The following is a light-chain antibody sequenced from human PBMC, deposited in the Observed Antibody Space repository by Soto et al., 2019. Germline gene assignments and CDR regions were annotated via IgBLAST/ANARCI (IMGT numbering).Light chain of an antibody. CDR3: QQRSNLPSLT. J-gene: IGKJ4*01. V-gene: IGKV3-11*01. Sequence: IVLFISAASMSCYPGERATLSCRASQSVGSYLAWYQHKPGQAPRLLISDASNRATGIPARFSGSGSETDFTLTISSRVAADSAVYYCQQRSNLPSLTFGGGTKVDIK. CDR2: DAS. CDR1: QSVGSY.